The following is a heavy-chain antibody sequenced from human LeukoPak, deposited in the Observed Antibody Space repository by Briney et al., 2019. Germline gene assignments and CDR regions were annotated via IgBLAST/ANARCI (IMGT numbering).Heavy chain of an antibody. D-gene: IGHD6-13*01. CDR1: GFSVSGYW. CDR3: AREWQGGIAAAGTRIEGDY. CDR2: IKQDGSEK. V-gene: IGHV3-7*01. J-gene: IGHJ4*02. Sequence: PGGSLRLSCAVSGFSVSGYWMTWVRQAPGKGLEWVVNIKQDGSEKNYVDFVKGRFTISRDNAENSLFLQMNSLRVEDTAVYYCAREWQGGIAAAGTRIEGDYWGQGTLVAVSS.